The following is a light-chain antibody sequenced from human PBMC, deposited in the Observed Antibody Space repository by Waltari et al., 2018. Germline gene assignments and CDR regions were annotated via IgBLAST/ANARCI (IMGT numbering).Light chain of an antibody. CDR2: RNK. Sequence: QSVLTQPPSASGTPGQRVTISCSGSSSNIGSNYLYWYQQLPGAAPKLLIYRNKPRPAEVPDRFSGSKSGTSASLAISGLRSEDEADYYCAAWDDSLSGRVFGGGTKLTVL. CDR1: SSNIGSNY. V-gene: IGLV1-47*01. CDR3: AAWDDSLSGRV. J-gene: IGLJ3*02.